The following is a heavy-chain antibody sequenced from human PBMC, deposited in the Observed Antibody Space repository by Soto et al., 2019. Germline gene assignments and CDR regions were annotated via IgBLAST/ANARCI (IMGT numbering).Heavy chain of an antibody. CDR3: AREGGWGVVVTAANYYYGMDV. CDR1: GGTFSSYA. CDR2: IIPIFGTA. D-gene: IGHD2-21*02. V-gene: IGHV1-69*13. J-gene: IGHJ6*02. Sequence: SVKVSCKASGGTFSSYAISWVRQAPGQGLEWMGGIIPIFGTANYAQKFQGRVTITADESTSTAYMELSSLRSEDTAVYYCAREGGWGVVVTAANYYYGMDVWGQGTTVTVSS.